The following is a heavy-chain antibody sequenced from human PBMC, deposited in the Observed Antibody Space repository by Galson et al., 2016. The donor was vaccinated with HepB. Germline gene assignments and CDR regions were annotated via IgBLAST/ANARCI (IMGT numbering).Heavy chain of an antibody. J-gene: IGHJ4*02. V-gene: IGHV3-33*07. D-gene: IGHD4-17*01. Sequence: SLRLSCAVSGFTFSNYGMYWVRQAPGKGLEWVANIWYDGSRTYYADSVKGRFTISRDNSKSTVFLQMNSLRAEDTAVYYCARDDFGDSIDYWGQGTLVTVSS. CDR3: ARDDFGDSIDY. CDR1: GFTFSNYG. CDR2: IWYDGSRT.